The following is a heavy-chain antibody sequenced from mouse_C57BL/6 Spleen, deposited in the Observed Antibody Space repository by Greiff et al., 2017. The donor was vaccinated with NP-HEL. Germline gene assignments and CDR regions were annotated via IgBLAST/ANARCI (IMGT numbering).Heavy chain of an antibody. CDR2: ISSGSSTI. CDR1: GFTFSDYG. Sequence: EVQWVESGGGLVKPGGSLKLSCAASGFTFSDYGMHWVRQAPEKGLEWVAYISSGSSTIYYADTVKGRFTISRDNAKNTLFLQMTSLRSEDTAMYYCATGPYYAMDYWGQGTSVTVSS. J-gene: IGHJ4*01. CDR3: ATGPYYAMDY. D-gene: IGHD4-1*01. V-gene: IGHV5-17*01.